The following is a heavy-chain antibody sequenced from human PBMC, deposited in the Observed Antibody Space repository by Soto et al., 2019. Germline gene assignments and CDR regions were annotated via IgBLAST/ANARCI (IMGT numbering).Heavy chain of an antibody. Sequence: QITLKESGPTLVKPTQTLTLTCTFSGFSLSTSAVAVGWIRQPPGKALECLALIYWDDDKRYSPSLKDRLTITKETSKNQVVLTMTNMDPVDTATYYCVHLPPYTSGWPIDYWGQGTLVTVSS. CDR3: VHLPPYTSGWPIDY. CDR1: GFSLSTSAVA. CDR2: IYWDDDK. D-gene: IGHD6-19*01. J-gene: IGHJ4*02. V-gene: IGHV2-5*02.